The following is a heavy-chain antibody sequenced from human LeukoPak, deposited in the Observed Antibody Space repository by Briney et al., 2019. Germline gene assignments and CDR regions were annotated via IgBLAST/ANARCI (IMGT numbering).Heavy chain of an antibody. Sequence: SETLSLTCTVSGGSISSSSYYWGWIRQPPGKGLEWIGSIYYSGSTYYNPSLKSRVTISVDTSKNQFSLKLSSVTAADTAVYYCASERVLRYFDWLYIHNWFHPWGQGTLVTVSS. CDR3: ASERVLRYFDWLYIHNWFHP. J-gene: IGHJ5*02. V-gene: IGHV4-39*01. D-gene: IGHD3-9*01. CDR2: IYYSGST. CDR1: GGSISSSSYY.